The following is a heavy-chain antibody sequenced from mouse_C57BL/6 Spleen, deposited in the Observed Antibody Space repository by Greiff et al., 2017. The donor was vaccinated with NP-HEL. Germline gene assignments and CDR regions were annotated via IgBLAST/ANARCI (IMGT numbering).Heavy chain of an antibody. Sequence: EVQLVESGGGLVQPGGSLKLSCAASGFTFSDYYMYWVRQTPEKRLEWVAYISNGGGSTYYPDTVKGRFTISRDNAKNPLYLQMSRLKSEDTAMYYCARRWTYYDYDEGWYFDVWGTGTTVTVSS. CDR3: ARRWTYYDYDEGWYFDV. D-gene: IGHD2-4*01. CDR1: GFTFSDYY. CDR2: ISNGGGST. V-gene: IGHV5-12*01. J-gene: IGHJ1*03.